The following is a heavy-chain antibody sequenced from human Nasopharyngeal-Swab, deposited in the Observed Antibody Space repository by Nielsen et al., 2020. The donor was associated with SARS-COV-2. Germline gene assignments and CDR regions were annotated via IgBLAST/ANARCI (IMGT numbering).Heavy chain of an antibody. J-gene: IGHJ4*02. CDR3: ARGTTITPGVDY. V-gene: IGHV3-74*01. Sequence: GGSLRLSCAASGYTFSNYWMHWVRQVPGKGLVWVSRINIDGSITDYADSVKGRFTISRDNSKNTLYLQMGSLRADDTAVYYCARGTTITPGVDYWGQGTLVTVSS. CDR2: INIDGSIT. CDR1: GYTFSNYW. D-gene: IGHD2-8*02.